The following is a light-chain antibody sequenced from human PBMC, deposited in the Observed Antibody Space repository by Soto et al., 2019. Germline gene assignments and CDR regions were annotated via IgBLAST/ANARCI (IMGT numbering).Light chain of an antibody. V-gene: IGLV2-14*01. Sequence: QSVLTQPASVSGSPGQSIAISCTGTSSDVGGYAYVSWYQQQPDKDPKLMIYEVTKRPSGVSNRFSGSKSGNTASLTISGLQAEYEADYYCSSHTSGSTRVFGTGTKLTVL. CDR3: SSHTSGSTRV. CDR2: EVT. CDR1: SSDVGGYAY. J-gene: IGLJ1*01.